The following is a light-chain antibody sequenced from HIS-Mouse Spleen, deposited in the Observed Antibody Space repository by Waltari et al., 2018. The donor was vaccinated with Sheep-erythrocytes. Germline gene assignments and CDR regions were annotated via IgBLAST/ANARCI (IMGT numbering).Light chain of an antibody. CDR1: QSVLYSSNNKNY. CDR2: WAS. J-gene: IGKJ1*01. V-gene: IGKV4-1*01. CDR3: QQYYSTPPT. Sequence: DIVRTQSPDSLAESLGERAPINCRSSQSVLYSSNNKNYIAWYQQKPGQPPKLLIYWASTRESGVPDRFSGSGSGTDFTLTISSLQAEDVAVYYCQQYYSTPPTFGQGTKVEIK.